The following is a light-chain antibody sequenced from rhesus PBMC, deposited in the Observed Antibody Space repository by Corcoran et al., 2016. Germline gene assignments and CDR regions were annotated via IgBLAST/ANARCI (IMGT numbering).Light chain of an antibody. CDR3: QQYISRPYS. CDR2: KAS. V-gene: IGKV1-22*01. J-gene: IGKJ2*01. Sequence: DIQMTQSPSSLSASVGDTVTITCRASQGISSWLAWYQQKPGKAPKLLINKASSLQSGVPSRFSGSGSGTDFTLPISSLQSDDFATYYCQQYISRPYSFGQGTKVEIK. CDR1: QGISSW.